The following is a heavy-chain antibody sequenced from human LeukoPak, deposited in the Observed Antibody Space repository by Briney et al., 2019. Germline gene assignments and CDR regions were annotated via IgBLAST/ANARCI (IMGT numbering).Heavy chain of an antibody. V-gene: IGHV3-21*01. Sequence: GGSLRLSCAASGFTFNNYKMNWVRQAPGKGLEWVASISSDGSSLHYADSVQGRFTISRDNAKNSLFLQMNSLRAEDTAVYFCARAAQADNWGQGTLVTVPS. CDR3: ARAAQADN. CDR2: ISSDGSSL. D-gene: IGHD2-15*01. J-gene: IGHJ4*02. CDR1: GFTFNNYK.